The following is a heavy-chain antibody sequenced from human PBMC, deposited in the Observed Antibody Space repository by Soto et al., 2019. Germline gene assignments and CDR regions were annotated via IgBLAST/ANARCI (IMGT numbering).Heavy chain of an antibody. Sequence: QVQLVQSGAEVKKPGASVKVSCKASGYTFTSYYMHWVRQAPGQGLEWMGISNPSGGSTSYAQKFQGRVTMTRDTSTSTVYMELSSLRSEDTAVYYCARVNWELLPHGGMDVWGQGTTVTVSS. V-gene: IGHV1-46*01. CDR3: ARVNWELLPHGGMDV. D-gene: IGHD1-26*01. CDR2: SNPSGGST. J-gene: IGHJ6*02. CDR1: GYTFTSYY.